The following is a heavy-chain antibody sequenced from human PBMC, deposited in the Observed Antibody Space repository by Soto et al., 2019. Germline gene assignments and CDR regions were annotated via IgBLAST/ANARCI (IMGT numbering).Heavy chain of an antibody. D-gene: IGHD5-12*01. Sequence: PSETLSLTCTVSGGSISSYYWSWIRQPPGKGLEWIGYIYYSGSTNYNPSLKSRVTISVDTSKNQFSLKLSSVTAADTAVYYCASLRWLARRYYFAFWGQGTLVTVSS. CDR2: IYYSGST. CDR3: ASLRWLARRYYFAF. J-gene: IGHJ4*02. CDR1: GGSISSYY. V-gene: IGHV4-59*08.